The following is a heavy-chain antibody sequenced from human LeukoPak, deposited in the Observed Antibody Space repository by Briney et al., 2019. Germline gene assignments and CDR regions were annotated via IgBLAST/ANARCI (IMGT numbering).Heavy chain of an antibody. CDR2: ISSSGSTI. J-gene: IGHJ1*01. V-gene: IGHV3-48*03. D-gene: IGHD3-16*01. CDR3: AKDDDWGRYKH. CDR1: GFTFSSYE. Sequence: GGSLRLSCAASGFTFSSYEMNWVRQAPGKGLEWVSYISSSGSTIYYADSVKGRFTISRDNAKNTLYLQMNSLRAEDTAVYYCAKDDDWGRYKHWGQGTLVTVSS.